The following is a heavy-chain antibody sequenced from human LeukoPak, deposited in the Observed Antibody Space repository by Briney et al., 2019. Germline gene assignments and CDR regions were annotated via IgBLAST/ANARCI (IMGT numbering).Heavy chain of an antibody. J-gene: IGHJ4*02. Sequence: SVKVSCKASGYTFTSYGISWVRQAPGQGLEWMGRIIPIFGTANYAQKFQGRVTITTDESTSTAYMELSGLRSEDTAVYYCARGARIAAAGDYFDYWGQGTLVTVSS. CDR3: ARGARIAAAGDYFDY. D-gene: IGHD6-13*01. CDR2: IIPIFGTA. V-gene: IGHV1-69*05. CDR1: GYTFTSYG.